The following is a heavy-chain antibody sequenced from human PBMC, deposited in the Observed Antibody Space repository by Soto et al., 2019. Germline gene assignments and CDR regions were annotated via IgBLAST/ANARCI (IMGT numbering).Heavy chain of an antibody. V-gene: IGHV1-2*06. Sequence: ASVKVSCKASGYSFTNYHIHWVRQAPGQGLEWLGRINPKSGGTSTAQKFQGGVTMTTDTSISTSSMDLTRLTSDDSPIYYCARGISTDCSNVVCSFFYNNDMDGWGQGTTVTVSS. D-gene: IGHD2-8*01. J-gene: IGHJ6*02. CDR2: INPKSGGT. CDR3: ARGISTDCSNVVCSFFYNNDMDG. CDR1: GYSFTNYH.